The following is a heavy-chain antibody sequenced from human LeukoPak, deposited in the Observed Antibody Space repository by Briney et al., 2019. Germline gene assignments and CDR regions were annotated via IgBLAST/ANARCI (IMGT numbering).Heavy chain of an antibody. CDR3: VKGSSSSRPYYFDY. D-gene: IGHD2-2*01. J-gene: IGHJ4*02. CDR2: ITSSGGST. V-gene: IGHV3-23*01. Sequence: GGSLRLSCAASGFTFSSYAMSWVRQAPGKGLEWVSAITSSGGSTYHADSVKGRFTISRDNSKNTLYLQMNSLRDEDTAVYYSVKGSSSSRPYYFDYWGQGTLVTVSS. CDR1: GFTFSSYA.